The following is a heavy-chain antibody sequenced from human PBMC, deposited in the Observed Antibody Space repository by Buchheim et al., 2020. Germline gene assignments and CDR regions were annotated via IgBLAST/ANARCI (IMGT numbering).Heavy chain of an antibody. CDR2: ISGGGTST. J-gene: IGHJ4*02. V-gene: IGHV3-23*01. CDR1: GITFSSYA. CDR3: AKDRGYSTNWYIGDQ. D-gene: IGHD6-13*01. Sequence: EVQLLESGGGSVQPGGPLRLSCAASGITFSSYAMSWVRQAPGKGLEWVSSISGGGTSTFYAHSVKGRFTISRDSSKNTLYLQMNSLRSEDTAVYVCAKDRGYSTNWYIGDQWGQGTL.